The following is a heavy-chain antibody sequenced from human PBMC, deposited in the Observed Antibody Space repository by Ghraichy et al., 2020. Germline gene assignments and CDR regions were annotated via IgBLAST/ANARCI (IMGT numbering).Heavy chain of an antibody. CDR2: IYYSGST. CDR3: ARVSSSWYAFNY. CDR1: GGSISSYY. J-gene: IGHJ4*02. Sequence: SETRSLTCTVSGGSISSYYWSWIRQPPGKGLEWIGYIYYSGSTNYNPSLKSRVTISVDTSKNQFSLKLSSVTAADTAVYYCARVSSSWYAFNYWGQGTLVTVSS. V-gene: IGHV4-59*01. D-gene: IGHD6-13*01.